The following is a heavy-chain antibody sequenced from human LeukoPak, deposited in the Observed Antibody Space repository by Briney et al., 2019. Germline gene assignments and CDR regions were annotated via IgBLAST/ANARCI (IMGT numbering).Heavy chain of an antibody. CDR1: GFTFSNYG. V-gene: IGHV3-23*01. CDR3: AKPRGGEVYFDY. D-gene: IGHD2-21*01. CDR2: IIPSGVTT. J-gene: IGHJ4*02. Sequence: PGGSLRLSCATSGFTFSNYGMNWVRHAPGKGLEWVSGIIPSGVTTYYADSVKGRFTISRDNSKNTLYLQMNSLRAEDTAVYYCAKPRGGEVYFDYWGQGTLVTVSS.